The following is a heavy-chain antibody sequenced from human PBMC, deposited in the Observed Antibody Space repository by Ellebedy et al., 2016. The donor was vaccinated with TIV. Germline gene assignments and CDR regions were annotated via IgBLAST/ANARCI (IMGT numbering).Heavy chain of an antibody. CDR3: AKDSPWNDPFDN. V-gene: IGHV3-23*01. D-gene: IGHD1-1*01. CDR2: VGNGGSNT. CDR1: GFTFSSYA. Sequence: PGGSLRLSCAASGFTFSSYAMSWVRQAPGKGLEWVSAVGNGGSNTYYADSVKGRFAISRDNSQNTLYLHMSSLRAEDTAVYFCAKDSPWNDPFDNWGQGTLVTVSS. J-gene: IGHJ4*02.